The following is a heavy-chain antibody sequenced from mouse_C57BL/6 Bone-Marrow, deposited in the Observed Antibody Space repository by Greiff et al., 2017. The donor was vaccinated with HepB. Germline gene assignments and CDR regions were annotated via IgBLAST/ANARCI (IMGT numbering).Heavy chain of an antibody. CDR1: GYAFTNYL. D-gene: IGHD2-5*01. Sequence: QVQLQQSGAELVRPGTSVKVSCKASGYAFTNYLIEWVKQRPGQGLEWIGVINPGSGGTNYNEKFKGKATLTADKSSSTAYMQLSSLTSEDSAVYFCARWVPSYYSNFGFAYWGQGTLVTVSA. J-gene: IGHJ3*01. CDR3: ARWVPSYYSNFGFAY. CDR2: INPGSGGT. V-gene: IGHV1-54*01.